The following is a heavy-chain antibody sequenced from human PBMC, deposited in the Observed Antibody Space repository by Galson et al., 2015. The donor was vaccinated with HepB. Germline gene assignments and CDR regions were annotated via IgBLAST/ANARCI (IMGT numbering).Heavy chain of an antibody. Sequence: CAASGFSFTSYAMSWVRQAPRKGLEWVSSLSSSGGNTYYADSVKGRFTISRDSSENTLYLQMNSLRAEDTALYYCAKEVSLGAAAGRWEFYYGMDVWGQGTTVTVSS. D-gene: IGHD1-26*01. J-gene: IGHJ6*02. CDR1: GFSFTSYA. CDR2: LSSSGGNT. CDR3: AKEVSLGAAAGRWEFYYGMDV. V-gene: IGHV3-23*01.